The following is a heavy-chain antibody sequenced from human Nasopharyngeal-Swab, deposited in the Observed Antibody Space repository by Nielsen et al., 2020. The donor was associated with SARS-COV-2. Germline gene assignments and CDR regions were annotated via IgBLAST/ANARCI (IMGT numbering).Heavy chain of an antibody. CDR2: ISSSSSTI. CDR1: GFTFSSYS. Sequence: GGSLSLSCAASGFTFSSYSMNWVRQAPGKGLEWVSSISSSSSTIYYADSVKGRFTISRDNAKNSLYLQMNSLRAEDTAVYYCARGRSSHFDYWGQGTLVTVSS. J-gene: IGHJ4*02. D-gene: IGHD6-6*01. CDR3: ARGRSSHFDY. V-gene: IGHV3-48*01.